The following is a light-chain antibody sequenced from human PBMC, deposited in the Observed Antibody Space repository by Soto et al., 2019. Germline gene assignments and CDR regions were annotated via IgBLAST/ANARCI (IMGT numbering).Light chain of an antibody. Sequence: DIVLTQSPATLSLSPGERATLSCRASQSVSSYLDWYQQKPGQAPRLLIYDASNRATGIPARFSGSGSGTDFSLTSSRLEPEDFTVYYSQHGSNWPITFGQGTQLEIK. CDR1: QSVSSY. CDR3: QHGSNWPIT. J-gene: IGKJ5*01. V-gene: IGKV3-11*01. CDR2: DAS.